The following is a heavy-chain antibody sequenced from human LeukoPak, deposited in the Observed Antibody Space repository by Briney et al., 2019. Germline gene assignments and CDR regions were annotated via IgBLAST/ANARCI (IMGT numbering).Heavy chain of an antibody. CDR2: INPNSGGT. J-gene: IGHJ6*02. D-gene: IGHD4-11*01. CDR3: ARDDYPKGGYYYYGMDV. Sequence: ASVKVSCKASGYTFTGYYMHWVRQAPGQGLEWMGWINPNSGGTNYAQKFQGRVTMTRDTSISTAYMELSRLRSDDTAVYYCARDDYPKGGYYYYGMDVWGQGTTVTVSS. CDR1: GYTFTGYY. V-gene: IGHV1-2*02.